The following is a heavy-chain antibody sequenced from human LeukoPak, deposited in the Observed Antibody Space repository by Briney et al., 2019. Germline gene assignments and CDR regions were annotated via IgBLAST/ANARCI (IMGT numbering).Heavy chain of an antibody. CDR2: ISTSGTTM. CDR3: VAAGFDY. Sequence: PGGSLRLSCAGSGFTFRSYQMNWVRQAPGKGLEWVSYISTSGTTMYYADSAKGRFTISRDNAKNSLYLQMNSLRAEDTAVYYCVAAGFDYWGRGTLVTVSS. CDR1: GFTFRSYQ. V-gene: IGHV3-48*03. J-gene: IGHJ4*02.